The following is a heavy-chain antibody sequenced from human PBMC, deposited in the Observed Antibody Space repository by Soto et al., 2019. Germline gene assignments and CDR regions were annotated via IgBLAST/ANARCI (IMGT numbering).Heavy chain of an antibody. CDR2: ISYDGSNK. D-gene: IGHD1-26*01. CDR3: ARDLQGPSGSYHNWFDP. CDR1: GFTFSSYA. V-gene: IGHV3-30-3*01. Sequence: RGSLRLSCAASGFTFSSYAMHWVRQAPGKGLEWVAVISYDGSNKYYADSVKGRFTISRDNSKNTLYLQMNSLRAEDTAVYYCARDLQGPSGSYHNWFDPWGQGTLVTVSS. J-gene: IGHJ5*02.